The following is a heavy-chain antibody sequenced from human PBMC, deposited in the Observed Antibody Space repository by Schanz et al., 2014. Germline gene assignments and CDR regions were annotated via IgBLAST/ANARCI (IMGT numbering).Heavy chain of an antibody. CDR3: APGLYCHYYMDV. D-gene: IGHD2-15*01. CDR1: GFIFRSFG. Sequence: QGQLVESGGGVVQPGKSLRLSCATSGFIFRSFGIHWVRQAPGKGLEWGADIWSDGTNEYYADSVKCRFTISGDSSKYTMYLQRDRLRADDASLYDGAPGLYCHYYMDVWGNGTTVTVSS. CDR2: IWSDGTNE. V-gene: IGHV3-33*01. J-gene: IGHJ6*03.